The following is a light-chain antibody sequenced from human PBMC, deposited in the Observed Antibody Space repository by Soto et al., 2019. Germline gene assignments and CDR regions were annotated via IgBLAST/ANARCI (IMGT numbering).Light chain of an antibody. CDR3: SSYAGSNNFV. Sequence: QSALAQPPSASGSPGQSVTISCTGTNNDIGNYDYVSWYQQEPGKAPRLLIYEVFHRPSGVSHRFSASKSGNTASLTVSGLQAEDEADYYCSSYAGSNNFVFGPGTKITVL. V-gene: IGLV2-8*01. J-gene: IGLJ3*02. CDR2: EVF. CDR1: NNDIGNYDY.